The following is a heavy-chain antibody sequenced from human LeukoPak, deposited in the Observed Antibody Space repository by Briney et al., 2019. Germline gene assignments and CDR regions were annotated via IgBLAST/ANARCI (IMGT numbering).Heavy chain of an antibody. J-gene: IGHJ4*02. CDR3: AKSDYYDSSGYYYGSDY. CDR1: GFTLSSYA. D-gene: IGHD3-22*01. V-gene: IGHV3-23*01. CDR2: ISGSGGST. Sequence: GSLRLSCAASGFTLSSYAMTWVRQAPGKGLEWVSGISGSGGSTYYADSVKGRFTISRDNSKNTLYVQMNSLRAEDTAVYYCAKSDYYDSSGYYYGSDYWGQGTLVTVSS.